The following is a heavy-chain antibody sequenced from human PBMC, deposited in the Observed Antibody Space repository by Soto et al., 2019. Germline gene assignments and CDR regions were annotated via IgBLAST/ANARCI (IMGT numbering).Heavy chain of an antibody. J-gene: IGHJ4*02. CDR3: AGYGSGSYSIDY. Sequence: SETLSLTCAVSGGSISSSNWWSWVRQPPGKGLEWIGEIYHSGSTNYNPSLKSRVTISVDKSKNQFSLKLSSVTAADTAVYYCAGYGSGSYSIDYWGQGTLVTVS. CDR1: GGSISSSNW. CDR2: IYHSGST. V-gene: IGHV4-4*02. D-gene: IGHD3-10*01.